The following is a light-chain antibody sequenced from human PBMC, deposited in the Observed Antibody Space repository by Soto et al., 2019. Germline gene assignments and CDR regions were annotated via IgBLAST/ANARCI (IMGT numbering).Light chain of an antibody. Sequence: QSVLTQPASVSGSPGQSITISCTGTSSDVGGYNYVSWYQQHPGKAPKLIIFEVRNRPSGVSNRFSGSKSGNTASLTISGLQAEDEADYYCNSYTSSSTHYVFGTGTKVTVL. J-gene: IGLJ1*01. CDR3: NSYTSSSTHYV. CDR1: SSDVGGYNY. CDR2: EVR. V-gene: IGLV2-14*01.